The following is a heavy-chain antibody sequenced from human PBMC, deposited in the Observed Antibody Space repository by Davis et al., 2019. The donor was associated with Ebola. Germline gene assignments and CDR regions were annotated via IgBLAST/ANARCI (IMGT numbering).Heavy chain of an antibody. D-gene: IGHD1-1*01. CDR2: INPHNGNT. Sequence: ASVTVSCKASGYTFTNYGITWVRPAPGQGLEWMGWINPHNGNTNYAQNVQGRVIMTSDTATTTAYMEVGSLRSDDTAVYSCARAQFPTTSDHWGQGTLVTVSS. J-gene: IGHJ4*02. V-gene: IGHV1-18*04. CDR1: GYTFTNYG. CDR3: ARAQFPTTSDH.